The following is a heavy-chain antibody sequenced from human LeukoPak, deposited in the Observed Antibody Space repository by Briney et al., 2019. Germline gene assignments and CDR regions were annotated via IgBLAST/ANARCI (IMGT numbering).Heavy chain of an antibody. CDR1: GGSINNYY. J-gene: IGHJ3*02. D-gene: IGHD1-26*01. CDR2: ISYSGNT. CDR3: ARDSYTGNYFEDTFDI. Sequence: SETLSLTCTVSGGSINNYYWSWIRQPPGKELEWIGHISYSGNTNYNSSLRSRVTISVDTSNNQFSLRLSSVTAADTAVYYCARDSYTGNYFEDTFDIWGQGTMVTVSS. V-gene: IGHV4-59*01.